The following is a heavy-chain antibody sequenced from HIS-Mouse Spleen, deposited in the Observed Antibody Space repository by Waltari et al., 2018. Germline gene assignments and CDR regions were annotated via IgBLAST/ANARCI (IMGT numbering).Heavy chain of an antibody. CDR2: INPNSGGT. CDR3: AREVRGSGSYYRDAFDI. CDR1: GYTFTGYD. Sequence: QVQLVQSGAEVKKPGASVKVSCKASGYTFTGYDMHWVRQAPGQGLEWMGWINPNSGGTNYAQKFQGRVTMTRDTSISTAYMELSRLRSDDTVVYYGAREVRGSGSYYRDAFDIWGQGTMVTVSS. J-gene: IGHJ3*02. V-gene: IGHV1-2*02. D-gene: IGHD3-10*01.